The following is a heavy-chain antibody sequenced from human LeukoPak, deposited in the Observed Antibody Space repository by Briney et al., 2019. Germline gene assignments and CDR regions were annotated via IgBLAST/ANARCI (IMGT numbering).Heavy chain of an antibody. D-gene: IGHD5-12*01. CDR2: IYYSVST. CDR1: GGSISSYY. CDR3: ARVAYSGYDYRGYFDY. Sequence: SETLSLTCTVSGGSISSYYWSWIRQPPGKGLEWIGYIYYSVSTNYNPSLKSRVTISVDTSKNQFSLKLSSVTAADTAVYYCARVAYSGYDYRGYFDYWGQGTLVTVSS. V-gene: IGHV4-59*12. J-gene: IGHJ4*02.